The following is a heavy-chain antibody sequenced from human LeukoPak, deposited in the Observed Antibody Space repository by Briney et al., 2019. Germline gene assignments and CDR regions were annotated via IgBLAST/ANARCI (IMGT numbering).Heavy chain of an antibody. D-gene: IGHD3-22*01. J-gene: IGHJ6*02. CDR1: GFTFSSYS. CDR3: GRDITKMYYYDSSGYYGMET. CDR2: ISSSSSYI. Sequence: PGGSLRLSCAASGFTFSSYSMKWVRQAPGKGLEWVSSISSSSSYIYYADSVKGRFTISRDNAKNSLYLQMNSLRAEDTAVYYCGRDITKMYYYDSSGYYGMETWGQRDT. V-gene: IGHV3-21*01.